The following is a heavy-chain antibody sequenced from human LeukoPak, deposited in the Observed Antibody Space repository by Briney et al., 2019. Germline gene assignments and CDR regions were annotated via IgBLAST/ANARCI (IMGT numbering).Heavy chain of an antibody. CDR1: GGTFSSYA. CDR3: AVRIAVAGSYYYGMDV. V-gene: IGHV1-69*13. D-gene: IGHD6-19*01. J-gene: IGHJ6*02. Sequence: SVKLSCKASGGTFSSYAISWVRQAPGQGLEWMGGIIPIFGTANYAQKFQGRVTITADESMSTAYMELSSLRSEDTAVYYCAVRIAVAGSYYYGMDVWGQGTTVTVSS. CDR2: IIPIFGTA.